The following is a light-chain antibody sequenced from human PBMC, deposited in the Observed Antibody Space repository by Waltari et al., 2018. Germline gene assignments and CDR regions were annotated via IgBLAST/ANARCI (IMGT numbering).Light chain of an antibody. CDR1: SRDVGAYTY. J-gene: IGLJ1*01. CDR3: TSYTSRNTLV. V-gene: IGLV2-14*03. CDR2: DVS. Sequence: QSALPQPASVSGSPGQSITISCTGTSRDVGAYTYISWYQQHPGKVPKVMIFDVSNRPSGVSNRFSGSKSGNTASLTISGLQAEDEADYYCTSYTSRNTLVFGSGTKVTVL.